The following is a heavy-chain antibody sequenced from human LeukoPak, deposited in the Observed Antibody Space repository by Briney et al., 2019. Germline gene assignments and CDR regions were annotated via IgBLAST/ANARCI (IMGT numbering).Heavy chain of an antibody. CDR2: NYASGRT. J-gene: IGHJ5*02. CDR3: ARKALPGNWFDP. Sequence: EPSETLSLTCTVSGDSISSYYWRWIRRPAGKGLEWIGRNYASGRTNYNPSLKSRVTMSLDTSNNQFSLNLDYVTGADTAVYCCARKALPGNWFDPWGQGTLVTVSS. CDR1: GDSISSYY. V-gene: IGHV4-4*07.